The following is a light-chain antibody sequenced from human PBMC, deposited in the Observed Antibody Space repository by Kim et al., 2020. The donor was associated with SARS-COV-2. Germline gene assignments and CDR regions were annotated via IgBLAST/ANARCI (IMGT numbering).Light chain of an antibody. J-gene: IGLJ1*01. Sequence: QSALTQPPSASGSPGQSVTISCTGTSSDVGGYNYVSWYQQHPGKAPKLMIYDVSKWPSGVPDRFSGSKSGNTASLTVSGLQAEDEAEYYCGSYAGSNNYVFGTGTKVTVL. CDR3: GSYAGSNNYV. CDR1: SSDVGGYNY. CDR2: DVS. V-gene: IGLV2-8*01.